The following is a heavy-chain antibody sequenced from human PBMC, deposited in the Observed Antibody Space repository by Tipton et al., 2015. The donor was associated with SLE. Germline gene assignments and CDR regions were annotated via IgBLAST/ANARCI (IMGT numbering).Heavy chain of an antibody. CDR1: GGSISSGGYY. Sequence: TLSLTCTVSGGSISSGGYYWSWIRQPPGKGLEWIGSIYYSGSTYYNPSLKSRVTISVDTSKNQFSLKLSSVTAADTAVYYCARDLSGEAAFDIWGQGTMVTVSS. D-gene: IGHD7-27*01. J-gene: IGHJ3*02. CDR3: ARDLSGEAAFDI. V-gene: IGHV4-39*07. CDR2: IYYSGST.